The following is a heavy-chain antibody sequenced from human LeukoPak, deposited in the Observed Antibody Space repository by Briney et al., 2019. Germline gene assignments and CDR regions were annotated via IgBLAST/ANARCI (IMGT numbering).Heavy chain of an antibody. J-gene: IGHJ4*02. Sequence: GGSLRLSCAASGFTFSNYAMNWVRQAPGKGLGWVAFIRYDGSNKYYADSVKGRFTISRDNSKNTLYLQMNSLRAEDTAVYYCAKDGIVVVPAAKDYFDYWGQGTLVTVSS. D-gene: IGHD2-2*01. V-gene: IGHV3-30*02. CDR2: IRYDGSNK. CDR3: AKDGIVVVPAAKDYFDY. CDR1: GFTFSNYA.